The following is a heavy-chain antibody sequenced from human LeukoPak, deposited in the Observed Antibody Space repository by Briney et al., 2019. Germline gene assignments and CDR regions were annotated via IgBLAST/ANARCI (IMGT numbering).Heavy chain of an antibody. Sequence: PSETLSLTCTVSGGSISSYQWSWIRQPPGKGLEWIGNIYYSGSANYNPSLQSRVTISVDTSKNQFSLKLSSVTAADTAVYYCARLLTSEYYFDYWGQGTLVTVSS. CDR1: GGSISSYQ. D-gene: IGHD1-14*01. V-gene: IGHV4-59*01. CDR2: IYYSGSA. CDR3: ARLLTSEYYFDY. J-gene: IGHJ4*02.